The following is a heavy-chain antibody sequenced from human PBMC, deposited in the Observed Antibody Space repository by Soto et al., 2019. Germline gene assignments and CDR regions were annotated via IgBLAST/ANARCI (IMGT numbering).Heavy chain of an antibody. D-gene: IGHD5-12*01. V-gene: IGHV3-30*18. CDR1: GFTFTNYG. J-gene: IGHJ4*02. CDR3: AKDRGYEILDY. CDR2: ISHGGINK. Sequence: GGSLRLSCAASGFTFTNYGLHWVRQAPGKGLEWVAVISHGGINKYYEDSVKGRFTISRDTSKNTLYLQMNSLRPEDTAVYLCAKDRGYEILDYWGQGTQVTVSS.